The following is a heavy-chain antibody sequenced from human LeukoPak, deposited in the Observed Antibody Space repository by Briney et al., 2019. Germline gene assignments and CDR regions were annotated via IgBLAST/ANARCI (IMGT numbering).Heavy chain of an antibody. D-gene: IGHD5-18*01. J-gene: IGHJ4*02. CDR1: GGSISSYY. V-gene: IGHV4-4*09. Sequence: SETLSLTCTVSGGSISSYYWSWARQPPGKGLEWIGYMLDTVTTKDNPSLKSRFTLSADTSKNQFSLRLTSVTAADTAVYYCATIKRGNIFGYFDFWGQGILVTVSS. CDR2: MLDTVTT. CDR3: ATIKRGNIFGYFDF.